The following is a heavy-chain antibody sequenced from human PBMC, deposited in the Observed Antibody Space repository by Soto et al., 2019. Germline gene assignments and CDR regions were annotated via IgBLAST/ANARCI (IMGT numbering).Heavy chain of an antibody. CDR3: ACNYIVLIVYDDYYYYGMDV. Sequence: GASVKVSCKVSGGTFSSYAISRVRQAPGQGLERKRGIIPIFGTANYAQKFQGRVTITADESTSTAYMELSSLRSVDTAVYYCACNYIVLIVYDDYYYYGMDVWAQRAAVTVSS. CDR2: IIPIFGTA. D-gene: IGHD2-8*01. J-gene: IGHJ6*02. V-gene: IGHV1-69*13. CDR1: GGTFSSYA.